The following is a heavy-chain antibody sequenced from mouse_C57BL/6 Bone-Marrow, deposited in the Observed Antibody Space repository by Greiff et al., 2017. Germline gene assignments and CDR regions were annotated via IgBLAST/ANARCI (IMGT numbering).Heavy chain of an antibody. J-gene: IGHJ1*03. Sequence: VQLQQPGAELVKPGASVKLSCKASGYTFTSYWMHWVKQRPGQGLEWIGMIHPNSGSTNYNEKFKSKATLTVDKSSSTAYMQLSSLTSEDSAVYYCAREGVYYYGSRYFDVWGTGTTVTVSS. D-gene: IGHD1-1*01. CDR3: AREGVYYYGSRYFDV. CDR2: IHPNSGST. V-gene: IGHV1-64*01. CDR1: GYTFTSYW.